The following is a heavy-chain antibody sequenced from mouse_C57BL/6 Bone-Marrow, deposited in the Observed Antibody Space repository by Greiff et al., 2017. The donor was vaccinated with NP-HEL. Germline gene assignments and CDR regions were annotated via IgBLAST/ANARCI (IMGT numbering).Heavy chain of an antibody. D-gene: IGHD1-1*01. CDR3: ARRDDGSSYWYFDV. CDR1: GYTFTSYW. V-gene: IGHV1-64*01. J-gene: IGHJ1*03. CDR2: IHPNSGST. Sequence: QVQLKQPGAELVKPGASVKLSCKASGYTFTSYWMHWVKQRPGQGLEWIGMIHPNSGSTNYNEKFKSKATLTVDKSSSTAYMQLSSLTSEDSAVYYCARRDDGSSYWYFDVGGTGTTVTVSS.